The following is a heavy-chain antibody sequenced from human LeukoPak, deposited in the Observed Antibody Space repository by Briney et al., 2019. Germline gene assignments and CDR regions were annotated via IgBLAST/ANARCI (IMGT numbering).Heavy chain of an antibody. J-gene: IGHJ4*02. Sequence: VGCLRLSCADSGFTLSGDAMNCGRQAPGKGLEYVSAISSNGGNTYYADSVKGRFPISRDNSKNTLYLQMSSLRAEDTAVYYCVKDPKGTVTTDYWGQGTLVTVSS. CDR1: GFTLSGDA. V-gene: IGHV3-64D*09. D-gene: IGHD4-17*01. CDR2: ISSNGGNT. CDR3: VKDPKGTVTTDY.